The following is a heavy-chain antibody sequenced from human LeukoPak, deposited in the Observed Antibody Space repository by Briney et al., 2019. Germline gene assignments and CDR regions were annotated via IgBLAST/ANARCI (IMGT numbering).Heavy chain of an antibody. D-gene: IGHD1-26*01. CDR3: ARGSFPDVGALLFDY. V-gene: IGHV1-69*02. J-gene: IGHJ4*02. Sequence: GASVKVSCKASGGTFSSYTISWVRQAPGQGLEWMGRIIPILGIANYAQKFQGRVTITADKSTSTAYMELSSLRSEDTAMYYCARGSFPDVGALLFDYWGQGTLVTVSS. CDR1: GGTFSSYT. CDR2: IIPILGIA.